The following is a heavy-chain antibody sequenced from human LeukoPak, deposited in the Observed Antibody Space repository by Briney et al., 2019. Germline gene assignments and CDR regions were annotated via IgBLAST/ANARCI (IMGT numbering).Heavy chain of an antibody. D-gene: IGHD6-13*01. CDR3: ARLGPAAGTSFDY. Sequence: SQTLSLTCTVSGGSISSGGYYWSWIRQPPGKVLAWIGYISYSGSTNYNPSLKSRVTISVDTSKNQFSLKLSSVTAADTAVYYCARLGPAAGTSFDYWGQGTLVTVSS. CDR1: GGSISSGGYY. J-gene: IGHJ4*02. CDR2: ISYSGST. V-gene: IGHV4-61*08.